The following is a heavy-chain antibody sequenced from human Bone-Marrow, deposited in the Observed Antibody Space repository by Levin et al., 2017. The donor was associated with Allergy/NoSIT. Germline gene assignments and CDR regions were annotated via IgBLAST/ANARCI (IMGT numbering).Heavy chain of an antibody. V-gene: IGHV3-23*01. J-gene: IGHJ4*02. CDR1: GFTFSSYA. CDR3: ARDRGNYHPGRYEY. Sequence: QSGGSLRLSCAASGFTFSSYAMSWVRQAPGKGLEWVSAISASGGSTYYPDSVKGRFTISRDNSKNTLSLQMNSLRAEDTAVYYCARDRGNYHPGRYEYWGQGTLVTVSS. D-gene: IGHD1-26*01. CDR2: ISASGGST.